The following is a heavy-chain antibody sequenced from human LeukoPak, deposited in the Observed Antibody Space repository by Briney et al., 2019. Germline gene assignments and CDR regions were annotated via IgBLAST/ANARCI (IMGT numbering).Heavy chain of an antibody. V-gene: IGHV4-59*01. J-gene: IGHJ4*02. Sequence: PSETLSLTCTVSGGSISSYYRSWIRQPPGKGLGWIGYIYYSGSTNYNPSLKSRVTISVDTSKNQFSLKLSSVTAADTAVYYCARGVRYSSSWYADYWGQGTLVTVSS. CDR2: IYYSGST. CDR3: ARGVRYSSSWYADY. D-gene: IGHD6-13*01. CDR1: GGSISSYY.